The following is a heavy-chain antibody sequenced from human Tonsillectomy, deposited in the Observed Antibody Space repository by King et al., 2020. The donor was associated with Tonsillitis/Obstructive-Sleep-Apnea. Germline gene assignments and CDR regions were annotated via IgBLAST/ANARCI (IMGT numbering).Heavy chain of an antibody. D-gene: IGHD3-16*01. CDR3: AREFSGAFWGPDY. Sequence: VQLVESGSELKRPGASVRVSCEASGYTFTKFAIIWVRQAPGQGLEWMGWINTDTRNPTYVRDFTGRFVFSLDTSVRTACLQISSLKAEDTAVYYCAREFSGAFWGPDYGGQGTLVTVSS. CDR2: INTDTRNP. J-gene: IGHJ4*02. V-gene: IGHV7-4-1*02. CDR1: GYTFTKFA.